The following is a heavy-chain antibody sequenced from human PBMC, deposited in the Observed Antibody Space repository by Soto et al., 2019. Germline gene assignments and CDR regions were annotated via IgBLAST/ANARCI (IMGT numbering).Heavy chain of an antibody. V-gene: IGHV1-18*01. CDR2: ISVSNT. D-gene: IGHD2-21*01. CDR3: ARAIFRLDH. J-gene: IGHJ4*02. CDR1: GYSFSDYA. Sequence: QIQLVQSGVEVKKPGASVKVYCRASGYSFSDYAITWVRQTPGQGLVWMGWISVSNTNYAQKFQDRVAMTIDTSTSTAYMELTSLRSDDTAVYYCARAIFRLDHWGQGTLVTVSS.